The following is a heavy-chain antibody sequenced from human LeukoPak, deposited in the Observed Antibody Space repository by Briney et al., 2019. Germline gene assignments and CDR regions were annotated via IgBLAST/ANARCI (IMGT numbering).Heavy chain of an antibody. CDR1: GGSISSGSYY. CDR3: ARGAYCSGGSCYGTANKQRGSFGNDWFDP. CDR2: IYTSGST. Sequence: SETLSLTCTVSGGSISSGSYYWSWIRQPAGKGLEWIGRIYTSGSTNYNPSLKSRVTISVDTSKNQFSLKLSSVTAADTAVYYCARGAYCSGGSCYGTANKQRGSFGNDWFDPWGQGTLVTVSS. D-gene: IGHD2-15*01. V-gene: IGHV4-61*02. J-gene: IGHJ5*02.